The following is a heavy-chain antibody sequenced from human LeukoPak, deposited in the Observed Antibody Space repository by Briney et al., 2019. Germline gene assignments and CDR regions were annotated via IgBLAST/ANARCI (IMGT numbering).Heavy chain of an antibody. J-gene: IGHJ4*02. D-gene: IGHD3-16*01. CDR3: AMGIIMITCGGVHDY. CDR1: GFTFSSYG. V-gene: IGHV3-30*03. CDR2: ISYDGSNK. Sequence: PGRSLRLSCAASGFTFSSYGMHWVRQAPGKGLEWVAVISYDGSNKYYADSVKGRFTISRDNSKNTLYLQMNSLRAEDTAVYYCAMGIIMITCGGVHDYWGQGTLVTVS.